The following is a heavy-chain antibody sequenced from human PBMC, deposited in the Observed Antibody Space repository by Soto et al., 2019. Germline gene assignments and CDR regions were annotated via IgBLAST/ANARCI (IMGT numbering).Heavy chain of an antibody. CDR2: IYYSGST. Sequence: KTSETLSLTCTVSGGSISSYYWSWIRQPPGKGLEWIGYIYYSGSTNYNPSLKSRVTISVDTSKNQFSLKLSSVTAADTAVYYCARVHLPLYYDSSGYSYYFDYWGQGTLVTVSS. V-gene: IGHV4-59*01. CDR1: GGSISSYY. D-gene: IGHD3-22*01. CDR3: ARVHLPLYYDSSGYSYYFDY. J-gene: IGHJ4*02.